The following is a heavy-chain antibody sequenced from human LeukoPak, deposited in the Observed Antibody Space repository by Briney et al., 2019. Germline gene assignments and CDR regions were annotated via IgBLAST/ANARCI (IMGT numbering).Heavy chain of an antibody. V-gene: IGHV1-69*05. CDR2: IIPIVGTA. D-gene: IGHD3-22*01. CDR3: ARGSYDSSGYYYVWRYYYYMDV. Sequence: SVKVSCKASGVTFSSYAISWVRQAPGQGLEWMGGIIPIVGTANYAQKFQGRVTITTDESTSTAYMKLSSLRSEDAAVYYCARGSYDSSGYYYVWRYYYYMDVWGKGTTVTVSS. J-gene: IGHJ6*03. CDR1: GVTFSSYA.